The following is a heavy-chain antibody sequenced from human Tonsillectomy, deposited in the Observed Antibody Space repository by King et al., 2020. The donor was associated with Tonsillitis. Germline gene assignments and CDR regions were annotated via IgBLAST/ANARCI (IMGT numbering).Heavy chain of an antibody. CDR2: ISGGGDST. D-gene: IGHD3-22*01. CDR3: AKDSKYGSSGYYFDY. V-gene: IGHV3-23*04. Sequence: VQLVESGGALVQPGGSLRLSCAASGFTFSNYAMTRVRHAPGRGLEWVSAISGGGDSTSYADSVEGRFTISRDNSRNTLYLQMNSLRAEDTAVYYCAKDSKYGSSGYYFDYWGQGTLVTVSS. CDR1: GFTFSNYA. J-gene: IGHJ4*02.